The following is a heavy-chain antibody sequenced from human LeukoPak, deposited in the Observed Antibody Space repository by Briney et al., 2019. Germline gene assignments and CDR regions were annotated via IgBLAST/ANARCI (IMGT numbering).Heavy chain of an antibody. CDR3: ARGSGGSEYYFDY. CDR1: GFTFSSYW. V-gene: IGHV3-7*04. J-gene: IGHJ4*02. Sequence: GGSLRLSCAASGFTFSSYWMSWVRQAPGKGLEWGANIKQDGSEKYYVDSVKGRFTISRDNAKNSLYLQMNSLRAEDTAVYYCARGSGGSEYYFDYWGQGTLVTVSS. CDR2: IKQDGSEK. D-gene: IGHD1-26*01.